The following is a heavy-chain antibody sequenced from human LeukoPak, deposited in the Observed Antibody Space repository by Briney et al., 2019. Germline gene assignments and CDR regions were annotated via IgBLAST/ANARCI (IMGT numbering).Heavy chain of an antibody. CDR1: GFTFSSYA. J-gene: IGHJ4*02. CDR2: IKQDGSEK. V-gene: IGHV3-7*03. D-gene: IGHD3-10*01. Sequence: GGSLRLSCAASGFTFSSYAMSWVRQAPGKGLEWVANIKQDGSEKYYVDSMKGRSTISRDNAKNSLYLQMNSLRAEDTAVYYCARGYGRYDYWGQGTLVTVSS. CDR3: ARGYGRYDY.